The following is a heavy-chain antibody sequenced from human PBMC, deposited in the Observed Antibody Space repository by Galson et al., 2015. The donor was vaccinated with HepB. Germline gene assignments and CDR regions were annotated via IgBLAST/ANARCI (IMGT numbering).Heavy chain of an antibody. V-gene: IGHV1-8*02. CDR2: MNPNSGNT. Sequence: ASGYTFTDYYMHWVRQATGQGLEWMGWMNPNSGNTGYAQKFQGRVTMTRNTSISTAYMELSSLRSEDTAVYYCARGVPRRITIFGVVTRGSYYFDYWGQGILVTVSS. J-gene: IGHJ4*02. D-gene: IGHD3-3*01. CDR1: GYTFTDYY. CDR3: ARGVPRRITIFGVVTRGSYYFDY.